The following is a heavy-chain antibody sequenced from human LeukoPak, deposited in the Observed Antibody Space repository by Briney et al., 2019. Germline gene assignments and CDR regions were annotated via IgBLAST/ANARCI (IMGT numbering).Heavy chain of an antibody. Sequence: GGSLRLSCAASGFTFDDYAMHWVRQAPGKGLEWVSGISWNSGSIGYADSVKGRFTISRDNAKNSLYLQMNSLRAEDTDVYYCARDLAYCGGECYSGDAFDIWGQGTMVTVSS. D-gene: IGHD2-21*01. CDR1: GFTFDDYA. V-gene: IGHV3-9*01. CDR3: ARDLAYCGGECYSGDAFDI. CDR2: ISWNSGSI. J-gene: IGHJ3*02.